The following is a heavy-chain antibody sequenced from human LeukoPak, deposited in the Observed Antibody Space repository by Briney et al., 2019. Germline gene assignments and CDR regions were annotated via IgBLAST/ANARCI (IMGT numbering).Heavy chain of an antibody. CDR3: AKSKPSSP. J-gene: IGHJ5*02. V-gene: IGHV3-9*01. Sequence: SLRLSCAASGFTFDDYAMHWVRQAPGKGLEWVSGISWNSGSIGYADSVKGRFTISRDNAKNSLYLQMNSLRAEDTAVYYCAKSKPSSPWGQGTLVTVSS. CDR2: ISWNSGSI. CDR1: GFTFDDYA. D-gene: IGHD6-13*01.